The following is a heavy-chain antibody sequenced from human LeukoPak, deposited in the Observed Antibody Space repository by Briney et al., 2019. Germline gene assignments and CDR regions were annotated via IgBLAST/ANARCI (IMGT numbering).Heavy chain of an antibody. CDR1: GFTFSSYA. V-gene: IGHV3-23*01. CDR3: AKPGGQQLVLGAEYFQH. D-gene: IGHD6-13*01. CDR2: ISGSGGST. Sequence: TGGSLRLSCAASGFTFSSYAMSWVRQAPGKGLEWVSAISGSGGSTYYADSVKGRFTISRDNSKNTLYLQMNSLRAEDTAVHYCAKPGGQQLVLGAEYFQHWGQGTLVTVSS. J-gene: IGHJ1*01.